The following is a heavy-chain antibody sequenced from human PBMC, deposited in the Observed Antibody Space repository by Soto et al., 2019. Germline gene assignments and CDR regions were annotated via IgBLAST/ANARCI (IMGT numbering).Heavy chain of an antibody. Sequence: ASVKVSCKASGYTFTSYGISWVRQAPGQGLEWMGWISAYNGNTNYAQKLQGRVTMTTDTSTSTAYMELRSLRSDDTAVYYCARVLYEIVGVVITYYYGMDVRGQGTTVTVSS. D-gene: IGHD3-3*01. J-gene: IGHJ6*02. V-gene: IGHV1-18*01. CDR1: GYTFTSYG. CDR2: ISAYNGNT. CDR3: ARVLYEIVGVVITYYYGMDV.